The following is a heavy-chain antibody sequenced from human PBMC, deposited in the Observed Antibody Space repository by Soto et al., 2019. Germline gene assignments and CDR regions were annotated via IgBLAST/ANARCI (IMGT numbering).Heavy chain of an antibody. CDR3: AVGYDGASGYIGY. V-gene: IGHV3-74*01. CDR1: RFSLNNNW. J-gene: IGHJ4*02. Sequence: EVQLVESGGGLVQPGGSLRLSCAASRFSLNNNWMHWVRQAPGKGLVWVSRINSDGIFTNYADSVKGRFTISRDNAKNTLYMHMNSLRVEDTAVYYCAVGYDGASGYIGYWGQGTLVTVSS. CDR2: INSDGIFT. D-gene: IGHD3-22*01.